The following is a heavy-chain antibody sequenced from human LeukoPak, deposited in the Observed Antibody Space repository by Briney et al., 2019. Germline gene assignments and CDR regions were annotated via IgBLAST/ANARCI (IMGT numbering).Heavy chain of an antibody. J-gene: IGHJ1*01. Sequence: GRSLRLSCAASGFTFSSYAMSRVRQAPGKGLEWVAVIWYDGSNKYYADSVKGRFTISRDNSKNTLYLQMNSLRAEDTAVYYCARDYVVPAPPAGYFQHWGQGTLVTVSS. D-gene: IGHD2-21*02. CDR2: IWYDGSNK. CDR1: GFTFSSYA. V-gene: IGHV3-33*08. CDR3: ARDYVVPAPPAGYFQH.